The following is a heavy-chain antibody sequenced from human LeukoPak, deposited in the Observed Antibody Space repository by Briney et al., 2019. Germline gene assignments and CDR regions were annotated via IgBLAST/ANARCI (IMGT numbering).Heavy chain of an antibody. CDR1: GGSISSSSYY. J-gene: IGHJ4*02. D-gene: IGHD6-19*01. CDR3: ASGQSSGWWAYYFDY. CDR2: IYYSGST. V-gene: IGHV4-39*07. Sequence: SETLSLTCTVSGGSISSSSYYWGWIRQPPGKGLEWIGSIYYSGSTYYNPSLKSRVTISVDTSKNQFSLKLSSVTAADTAVYYCASGQSSGWWAYYFDYWGQGTLVTVSS.